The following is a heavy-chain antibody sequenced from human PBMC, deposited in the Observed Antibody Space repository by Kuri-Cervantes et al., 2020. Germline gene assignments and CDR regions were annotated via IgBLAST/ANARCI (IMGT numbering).Heavy chain of an antibody. J-gene: IGHJ4*02. CDR2: ISYDGSNK. V-gene: IGHV3-30*18. Sequence: GESLKISCAASGFTFSSYGMHWVRQAPGKGLEWVAVISYDGSNKYYADSVKGRFTISRDNSKNTLYRQMNSLRAGDTAVYYCAKDHGSSWNYYYFDYWGQGTLVTVSS. CDR1: GFTFSSYG. CDR3: AKDHGSSWNYYYFDY. D-gene: IGHD6-13*01.